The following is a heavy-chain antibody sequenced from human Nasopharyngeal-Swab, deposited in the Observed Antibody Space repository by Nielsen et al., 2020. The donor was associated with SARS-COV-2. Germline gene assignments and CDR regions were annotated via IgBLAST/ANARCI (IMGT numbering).Heavy chain of an antibody. V-gene: IGHV4-30-2*01. J-gene: IGHJ4*02. CDR1: GGSISSGGYS. D-gene: IGHD3-3*01. CDR2: IYHSGST. CDR3: ASRHYDFWSGYNDY. Sequence: SETLSLTCAVSGGSISSGGYSWSWILQPPGKGLEWIGYIYHSGSTYYNPSLKSRVTISVDRSKNQFSLKLSSVTAADTAVYYCASRHYDFWSGYNDYWGQGTLVTVSS.